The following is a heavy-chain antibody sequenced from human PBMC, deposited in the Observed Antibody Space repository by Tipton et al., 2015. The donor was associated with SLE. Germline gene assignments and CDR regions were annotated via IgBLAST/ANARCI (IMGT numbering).Heavy chain of an antibody. CDR1: GFTFSSYW. V-gene: IGHV3-74*01. D-gene: IGHD3-9*01. CDR2: ISGDGSAI. CDR3: AGIEGDKSYYYYYYIDV. Sequence: SLRLSCAASGFTFSSYWMHWVRRVPGKGLVWVSRISGDGSAIRYADSVKGRFTISRDNTKNTLYLQMNSLRADDAAVYYCAGIEGDKSYYYYYYIDVWGRGTPVTVSS. J-gene: IGHJ6*03.